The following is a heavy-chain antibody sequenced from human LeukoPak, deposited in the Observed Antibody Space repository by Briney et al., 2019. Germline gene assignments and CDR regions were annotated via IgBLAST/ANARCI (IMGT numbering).Heavy chain of an antibody. CDR1: GGSIRGSSDY. CDR3: ARNESVLGTTGLNDFFDD. D-gene: IGHD1-26*01. Sequence: SETLSLTCTVSGGSIRGSSDYWGWIRQSPGKGLEWIGSVYYSGSTYYNPSLKSRVSISVDTSKNQFHLRLTSVTAADTAVYYRARNESVLGTTGLNDFFDDWGQGTLVTVSS. CDR2: VYYSGST. J-gene: IGHJ4*02. V-gene: IGHV4-39*01.